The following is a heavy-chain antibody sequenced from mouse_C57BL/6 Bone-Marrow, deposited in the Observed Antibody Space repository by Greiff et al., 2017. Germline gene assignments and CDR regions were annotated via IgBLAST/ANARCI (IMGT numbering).Heavy chain of an antibody. CDR1: GYTFTSYW. CDR3: ARGLYPYWYFDV. D-gene: IGHD2-12*01. Sequence: QVQLKESGAELAKPGASVKLSCKASGYTFTSYWMHWVKQRPGQGLEWIGYINPSSGYTKYNQKFKDKATLTVDTSSSTAYMQLSSLTSEDSAVYYCARGLYPYWYFDVWGTGTTVTVSS. V-gene: IGHV1-7*01. CDR2: INPSSGYT. J-gene: IGHJ1*03.